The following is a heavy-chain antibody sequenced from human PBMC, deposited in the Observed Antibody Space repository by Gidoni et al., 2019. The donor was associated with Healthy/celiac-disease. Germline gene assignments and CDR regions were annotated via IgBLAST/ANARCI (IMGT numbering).Heavy chain of an antibody. CDR3: ATTRGYSYGYFAR. V-gene: IGHV1-69*01. CDR1: GGTFSSYA. J-gene: IGHJ4*02. Sequence: QVQLVQSGAEVKKPVSSVKVSCKASGGTFSSYAISWVRQSQGQGLEWMGGIITIFGTANDAQKFQGRVTITADESTSTAYMELSSLRSEDTAVYYCATTRGYSYGYFARWGQGTLVTVSS. D-gene: IGHD5-18*01. CDR2: IITIFGTA.